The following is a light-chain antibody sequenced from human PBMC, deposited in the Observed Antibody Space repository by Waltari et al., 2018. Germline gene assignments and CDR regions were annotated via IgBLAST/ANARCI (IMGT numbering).Light chain of an antibody. CDR2: AVS. Sequence: QSALTQPASVSGSPGPSLTISCTGTSSDVGNDTRVSWYQQHPGKAPKPMIYAVSKRPSGVSDRFSGSKSGDMASLTISGLQPEDEAEYFCSSYAGSSKGVFGGGTKVTVL. J-gene: IGLJ2*01. CDR3: SSYAGSSKGV. CDR1: SSDVGNDTR. V-gene: IGLV2-23*02.